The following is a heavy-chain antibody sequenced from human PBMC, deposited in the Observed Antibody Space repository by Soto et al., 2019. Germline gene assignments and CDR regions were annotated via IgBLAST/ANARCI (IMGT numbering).Heavy chain of an antibody. Sequence: ASAKVSCKASGYTFTSYAMHWVRQAPGQRLEWMGWINAGNGNTKYSQKFQGRVTITRDTSASTAYMELSSLRSEDTAVYYCARVYWSSTSCHKASLSDYWGQGTRVTVSS. J-gene: IGHJ4*02. CDR2: INAGNGNT. D-gene: IGHD2-2*02. CDR1: GYTFTSYA. CDR3: ARVYWSSTSCHKASLSDY. V-gene: IGHV1-3*01.